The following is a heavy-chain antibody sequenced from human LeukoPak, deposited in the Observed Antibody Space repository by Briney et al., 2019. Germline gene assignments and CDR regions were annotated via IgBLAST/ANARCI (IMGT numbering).Heavy chain of an antibody. D-gene: IGHD3-22*01. J-gene: IGHJ4*02. Sequence: GGSLRLSCAASGFTFSSYAMHWVRQAPGKGLEWVAVISYYGSNKYYADSVKGRFTISRDNSKNTLYLQMNSLRAEDTAVYYCARPSHYDSSGYSPYYFDYWGQGTLVTVSS. CDR3: ARPSHYDSSGYSPYYFDY. CDR2: ISYYGSNK. CDR1: GFTFSSYA. V-gene: IGHV3-30-3*01.